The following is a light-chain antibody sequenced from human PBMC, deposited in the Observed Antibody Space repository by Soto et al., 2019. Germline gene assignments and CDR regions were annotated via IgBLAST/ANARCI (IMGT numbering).Light chain of an antibody. CDR2: RAY. CDR3: QQYGSSPQP. Sequence: IVWRQSPGTLSLSPGERAILSCRASQSVSSSYLAWYQQKPGQAPRLLIYRAYTRATGFPDRFSGTGSGTDFTLTICSLEPEAFAVYYCQQYGSSPQPFGQGTKVDIK. J-gene: IGKJ1*01. CDR1: QSVSSSY. V-gene: IGKV3-20*01.